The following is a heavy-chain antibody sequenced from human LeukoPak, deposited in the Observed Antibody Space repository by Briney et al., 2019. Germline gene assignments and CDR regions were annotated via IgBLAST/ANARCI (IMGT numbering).Heavy chain of an antibody. CDR3: ARILAYDQHFQH. CDR2: IYYSGST. V-gene: IGHV4-39*01. D-gene: IGHD2-2*01. J-gene: IGHJ1*01. CDR1: GGSISSSSYS. Sequence: SEPLSLTCTVSGGSISSSSYSWGWIRQPPGKGLEWIGTIYYSGSTYYNPSLKSRVTISVDTSKIQFSLKLSSVTAADTAVYFCARILAYDQHFQHWGQGTLVSVSS.